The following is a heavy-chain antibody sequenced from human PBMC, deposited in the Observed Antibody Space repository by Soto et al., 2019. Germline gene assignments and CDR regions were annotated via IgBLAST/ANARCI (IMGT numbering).Heavy chain of an antibody. J-gene: IGHJ4*02. CDR1: GFTFSSYA. CDR2: ISGAGGST. V-gene: IGHV3-23*01. Sequence: GGSLRLSCAASGFTFSSYAMSWVRQAPGKGLVWVSRISGAGGSTYYADSVKGRFTISRDNAKNTLYLQMNSLRAEDTAMYYCASNVAGTPPDNYSGQGTLVTVSS. D-gene: IGHD6-19*01. CDR3: ASNVAGTPPDNY.